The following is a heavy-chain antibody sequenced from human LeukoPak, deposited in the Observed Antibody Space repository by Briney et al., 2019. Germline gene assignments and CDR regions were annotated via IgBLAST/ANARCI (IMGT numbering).Heavy chain of an antibody. CDR1: GGSISSYY. J-gene: IGHJ3*02. V-gene: IGHV4-59*01. CDR3: ARSGWLTDVDAFDI. Sequence: SETLSLTCTVSGGSISSYYWSWIRQPPGKGLEWIGYTYYSGSTNYNPSLKSRVTISVDTSKNQFSLKLSSVTAADTAVYYCARSGWLTDVDAFDIWGQGTMVTVSS. D-gene: IGHD3-10*01. CDR2: TYYSGST.